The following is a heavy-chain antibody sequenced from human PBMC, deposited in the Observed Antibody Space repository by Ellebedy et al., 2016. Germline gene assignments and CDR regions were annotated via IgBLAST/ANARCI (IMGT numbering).Heavy chain of an antibody. CDR3: ARAYDSSGYHYDLSNWYFDL. Sequence: SVKVSCKASGGSFRNHVINWVRQAPGHGLEWMGGIIPIFGTPKYAQMFQGRVTITADEVTSTAYMEVNSLRSEDTAIYYCARAYDSSGYHYDLSNWYFDLWGRGTLVTVSS. D-gene: IGHD3-22*01. V-gene: IGHV1-69*13. CDR2: IIPIFGTP. CDR1: GGSFRNHV. J-gene: IGHJ2*01.